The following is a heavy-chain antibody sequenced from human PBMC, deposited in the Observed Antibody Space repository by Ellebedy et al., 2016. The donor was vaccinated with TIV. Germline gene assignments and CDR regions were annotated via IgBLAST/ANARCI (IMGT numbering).Heavy chain of an antibody. D-gene: IGHD3-9*01. V-gene: IGHV4-59*08. CDR1: GGSISSYF. CDR3: ATPGNYGILTGTYGAFDL. Sequence: SETLSLTCTVSGGSISSYFWSWIRQPPGKGLEWIGYIDYSGNTNYNPSLQSRVTIAVDTSKNQFSLKLSSVTAADTAVYYCATPGNYGILTGTYGAFDLWGQGTMVTVSS. CDR2: IDYSGNT. J-gene: IGHJ3*01.